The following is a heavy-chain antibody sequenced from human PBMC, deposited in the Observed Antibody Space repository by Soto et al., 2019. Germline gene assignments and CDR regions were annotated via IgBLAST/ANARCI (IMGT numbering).Heavy chain of an antibody. Sequence: GGSLRLSCAASGFTFSSYGMHWVRQAPGKGLEWVAVISYDGSNKYYADSVKGRFTISRDNSKNTLYLQMNSLRAEDTAVYYCAKVGRYNWNYDDYWGQGTLVTVSS. D-gene: IGHD1-7*01. V-gene: IGHV3-30*18. CDR1: GFTFSSYG. CDR3: AKVGRYNWNYDDY. CDR2: ISYDGSNK. J-gene: IGHJ4*02.